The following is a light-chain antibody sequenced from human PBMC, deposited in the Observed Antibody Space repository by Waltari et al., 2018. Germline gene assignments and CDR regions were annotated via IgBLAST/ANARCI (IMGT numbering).Light chain of an antibody. J-gene: IGLJ1*01. Sequence: QSVLTQPPSVSGAPEHGVTISCTGGGSNIGAGYDVHWFQQFHGTAPKIIIFEVSKRPSGVPTRFSGSKSGSTASLTVSGLQTEDEADYYCRSYSDTIIDVFGAGTKVTVL. CDR2: EVS. CDR3: RSYSDTIIDV. CDR1: GSNIGAGYD. V-gene: IGLV1-40*01.